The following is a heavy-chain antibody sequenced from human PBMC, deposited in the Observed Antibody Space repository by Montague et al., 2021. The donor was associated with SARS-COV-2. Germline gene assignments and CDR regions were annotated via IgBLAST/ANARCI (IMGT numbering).Heavy chain of an antibody. CDR1: GGSIDSLY. Sequence: SDTLSLTRTVSGGSIDSLYWRWIRRPPGQGLEWIGSIFHSGRTYYNPSLKRRVSMSVDTSKTQVSLRLSSLTAADTAVYYCARGGYDANTGYYSVYYYNMDVWGQGTTVTVSS. CDR3: ARGGYDANTGYYSVYYYNMDV. D-gene: IGHD3-22*01. V-gene: IGHV4-59*07. CDR2: IFHSGRT. J-gene: IGHJ6*02.